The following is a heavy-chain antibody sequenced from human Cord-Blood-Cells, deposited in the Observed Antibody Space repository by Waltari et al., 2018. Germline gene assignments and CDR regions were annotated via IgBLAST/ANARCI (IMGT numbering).Heavy chain of an antibody. CDR1: GFTFSSYW. Sequence: EVQLVESGGGLVQPGGSLRLSCAAPGFTFSSYWMSWVRQAPGKGMEWVANIKQDGSEKYYVDSVKGRFTISRDYAKNSLYRQMNSLRAEDTAVYYCASVFFDWLLCYWGQGTLVTVSS. J-gene: IGHJ4*02. CDR2: IKQDGSEK. CDR3: ASVFFDWLLCY. V-gene: IGHV3-7*01. D-gene: IGHD3-9*01.